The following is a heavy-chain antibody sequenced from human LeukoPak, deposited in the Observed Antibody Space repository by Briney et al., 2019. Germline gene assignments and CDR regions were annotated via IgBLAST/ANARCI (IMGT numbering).Heavy chain of an antibody. CDR1: GGSVSSTNS. D-gene: IGHD2-21*02. Sequence: PSETLSLTCAVSGGSVSSTNSWSWVRQSPGKGLEWIGEIYHSGSANYNPSLRSRVTMSLDTSKNQFSLKLSSVTAADTAVYYCARVDPPRRLDYWGQGTLVTVSS. J-gene: IGHJ4*02. CDR2: IYHSGSA. CDR3: ARVDPPRRLDY. V-gene: IGHV4-4*02.